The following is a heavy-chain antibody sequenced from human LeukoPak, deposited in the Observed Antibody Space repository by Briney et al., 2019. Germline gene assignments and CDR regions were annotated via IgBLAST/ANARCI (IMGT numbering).Heavy chain of an antibody. J-gene: IGHJ6*02. V-gene: IGHV1-18*01. CDR3: ARGLYGDYAGLWPRIDV. CDR1: GYSFTSFG. D-gene: IGHD4-17*01. CDR2: IRAYNADT. Sequence: ASVKVSCKPSGYSFTSFGISWVRQAPGQGLEWMGWIRAYNADTNYAQKLQGRVTMTTDTSTNVAYMELRSLRSDDTAVYYCARGLYGDYAGLWPRIDVWGQGTTVTVSS.